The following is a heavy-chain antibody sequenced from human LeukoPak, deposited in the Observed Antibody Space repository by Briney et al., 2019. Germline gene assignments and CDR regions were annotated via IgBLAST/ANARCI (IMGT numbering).Heavy chain of an antibody. CDR2: IIPIFGTA. V-gene: IGHV1-69*13. CDR1: GGTFISYA. Sequence: GASVKVSCKASGGTFISYAISWVRQAPGQGLEWMGGIIPIFGTANYAQKFQGRVTITADESTSTAYMELSSLRSEDTAVYYCARGRWELLGQAAFDIWGQGTMVTVSS. J-gene: IGHJ3*02. D-gene: IGHD1-26*01. CDR3: ARGRWELLGQAAFDI.